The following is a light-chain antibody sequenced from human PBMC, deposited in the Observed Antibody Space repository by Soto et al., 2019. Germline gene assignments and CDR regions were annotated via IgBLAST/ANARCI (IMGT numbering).Light chain of an antibody. J-gene: IGKJ2*01. CDR2: AAP. Sequence: EIQMTQSPSSLSASVGDRVTITCRASQNIIFSLNGYQHKPGKAPKRLIYAAPNFQSGVPSRFSGSGSGTDFTLTISSMQPDDFATYYCQQRYTTPVYSFGQGTKLEIK. CDR1: QNIIFS. V-gene: IGKV1-39*01. CDR3: QQRYTTPVYS.